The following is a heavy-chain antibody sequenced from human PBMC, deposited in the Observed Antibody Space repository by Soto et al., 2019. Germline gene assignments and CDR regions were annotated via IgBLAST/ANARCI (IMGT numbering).Heavy chain of an antibody. D-gene: IGHD5-18*01. Sequence: SETLSLTCTVSGGSISSSSYYWGWIRQPPGKGLEWIGSIYYSGYTYYNPSLKSRVTISVDTSKNQFSLELSSVTAADTAVYYCARGYGRNFDYWGQGNLVTVSS. V-gene: IGHV4-39*07. CDR3: ARGYGRNFDY. J-gene: IGHJ4*02. CDR2: IYYSGYT. CDR1: GGSISSSSYY.